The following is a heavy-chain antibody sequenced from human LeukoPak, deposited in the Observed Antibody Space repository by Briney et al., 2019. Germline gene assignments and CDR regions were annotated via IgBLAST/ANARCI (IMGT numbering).Heavy chain of an antibody. V-gene: IGHV4-59*08. Sequence: SETLSLTCSVSGGSISTAYWSWIRQPPGKGLEWIGNIHYSGITNYNSSLKSRVSISLDTSKNQFSLKLTSVTAADTAAYYCARQSDSGWYYFDYWGQGTLVTVSS. CDR2: IHYSGIT. D-gene: IGHD6-19*01. CDR1: GGSISTAY. CDR3: ARQSDSGWYYFDY. J-gene: IGHJ4*02.